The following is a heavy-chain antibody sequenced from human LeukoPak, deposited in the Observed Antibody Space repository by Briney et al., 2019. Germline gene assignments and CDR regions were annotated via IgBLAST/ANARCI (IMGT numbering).Heavy chain of an antibody. CDR2: IYYSGST. CDR3: ARHRGYYYDSSGYWFDY. V-gene: IGHV4-59*08. J-gene: IGHJ4*02. CDR1: GXSISSYY. Sequence: PSETLSLTCTVSGXSISSYYWSWIRQPPGKGLEWIGYIYYSGSTNYNPSLKSRVTISVDTSKNQFSLKLSSVTAADTAVYYCARHRGYYYDSSGYWFDYWGQGTLVTVSS. D-gene: IGHD3-22*01.